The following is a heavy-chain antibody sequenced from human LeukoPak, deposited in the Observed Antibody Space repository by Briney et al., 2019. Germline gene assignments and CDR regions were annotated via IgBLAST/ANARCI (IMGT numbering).Heavy chain of an antibody. CDR3: ARPYYYDSRIDP. V-gene: IGHV4-39*07. CDR2: IYYSGST. D-gene: IGHD3-22*01. CDR1: GGSISSSSYY. Sequence: SETLSLTCTVSGGSISSSSYYWGWIRQPPGKGLEWIGSIYYSGSTYYNPSLKSRATISVDTSKNQFSLKPSSVTAADTAVYFCARPYYYDSRIDPWGQGTLVTVSS. J-gene: IGHJ5*02.